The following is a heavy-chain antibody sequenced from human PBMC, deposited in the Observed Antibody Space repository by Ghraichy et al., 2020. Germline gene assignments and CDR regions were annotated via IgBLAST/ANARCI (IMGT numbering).Heavy chain of an antibody. CDR3: ARVAAAGIGSGPFYYGMDV. Sequence: GESLNISCKGSGYSFTSYWIGWVRQMPGKGLEWMGIIYPGDSDTRYSPSFQGQVTISADKSISTAYLQWSSLKASDTAMYYCARVAAAGIGSGPFYYGMDVWGQGTTVTVSS. J-gene: IGHJ6*02. CDR1: GYSFTSYW. CDR2: IYPGDSDT. V-gene: IGHV5-51*01. D-gene: IGHD6-13*01.